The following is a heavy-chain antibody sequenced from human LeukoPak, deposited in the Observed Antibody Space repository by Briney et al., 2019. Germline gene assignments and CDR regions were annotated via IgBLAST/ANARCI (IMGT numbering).Heavy chain of an antibody. CDR3: VKASGMHVWSGHFES. CDR1: GFDFDDYA. Sequence: GRSLTLSCSASGFDFDDYALHWIRQSPGKGLDWVAGINWKGDHLAYAESVKGRFTISRDNAKNSLLLQMSVVTSEDMALYYCVKASGMHVWSGHFESWGQGTLVTVSS. J-gene: IGHJ4*02. D-gene: IGHD2-21*01. CDR2: INWKGDHL. V-gene: IGHV3-9*03.